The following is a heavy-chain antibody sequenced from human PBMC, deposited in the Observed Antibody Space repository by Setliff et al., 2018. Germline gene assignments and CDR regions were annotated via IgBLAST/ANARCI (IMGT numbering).Heavy chain of an antibody. CDR3: ARGVAGASPNYYYMDA. CDR2: IGGHNNKT. Sequence: ASVKVSCKTSGYTFAAYGITWVRQAPGQGLEWMGWIGGHNNKTKYAQKVQGRVTMTTDKSTSTAYMELKSLKSDDTAMYFCARGVAGASPNYYYMDAWGRGTTVTVSS. V-gene: IGHV1-18*01. J-gene: IGHJ6*03. CDR1: GYTFAAYG. D-gene: IGHD6-19*01.